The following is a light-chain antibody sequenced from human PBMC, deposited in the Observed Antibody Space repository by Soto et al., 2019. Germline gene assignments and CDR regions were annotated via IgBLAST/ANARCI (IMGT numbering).Light chain of an antibody. CDR1: SSDVAFYNH. V-gene: IGLV2-14*01. J-gene: IGLJ1*01. CDR2: EVN. Sequence: VLTQPASVSGSPGQSITISCTGTSSDVAFYNHVSWYQQHPGKAPKLLIYEVNNRPSGVSHRFSGSKSGNTASLTISGLQAEDEADYYCSSFASTHTYVFGTGTKVTVL. CDR3: SSFASTHTYV.